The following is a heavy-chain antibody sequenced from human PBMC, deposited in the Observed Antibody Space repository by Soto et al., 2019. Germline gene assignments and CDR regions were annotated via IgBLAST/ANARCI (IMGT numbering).Heavy chain of an antibody. Sequence: QVQLVQSGAEVKKPGASVKVSCKASGYTFTVHHIHWVRQVPGQGLEWMGWINPNSGDPNYAQKFQGWVTMTRDTSITTAYMELSRLTSDDTAVYYCARGARLYYGMDVWGQGTTVTVSS. J-gene: IGHJ6*02. CDR2: INPNSGDP. CDR1: GYTFTVHH. CDR3: ARGARLYYGMDV. V-gene: IGHV1-2*04.